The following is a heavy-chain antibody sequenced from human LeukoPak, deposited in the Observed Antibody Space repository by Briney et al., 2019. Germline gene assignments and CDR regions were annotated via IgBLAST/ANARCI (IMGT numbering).Heavy chain of an antibody. CDR1: GGSISSYY. CDR3: ARGSSWSYYFDY. D-gene: IGHD6-13*01. V-gene: IGHV4-59*01. Sequence: SETLSLTCTVSGGSISSYYWSWIRQPPGKGLEWIGYIYYSGSTNYSPSLKSRVTISIDTSKNQFSLKVSSVTAADTAVYYCARGSSWSYYFDYWGQGTLVTVSS. CDR2: IYYSGST. J-gene: IGHJ4*02.